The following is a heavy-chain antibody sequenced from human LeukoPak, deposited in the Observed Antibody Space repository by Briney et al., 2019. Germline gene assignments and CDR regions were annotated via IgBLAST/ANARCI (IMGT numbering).Heavy chain of an antibody. CDR2: IDAEGTTT. Sequence: GGSLRLSCAASGFTFRTYWMHWVRQAPGKGLVWVSRIDAEGTTTTYVDSVKGRFTISRDNAKNTLYLQMNSLRAEDTAVYYCARRYHYDSSGYQFDYWGQGTLVTVSS. CDR3: ARRYHYDSSGYQFDY. D-gene: IGHD3-22*01. CDR1: GFTFRTYW. J-gene: IGHJ4*02. V-gene: IGHV3-74*01.